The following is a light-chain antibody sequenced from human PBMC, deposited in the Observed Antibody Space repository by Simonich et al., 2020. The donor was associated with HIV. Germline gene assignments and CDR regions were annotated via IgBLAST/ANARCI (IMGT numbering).Light chain of an antibody. V-gene: IGLV4-69*01. CDR1: SGHRSYA. CDR3: QTWGSGIQV. J-gene: IGLJ3*02. CDR2: VKSDGSH. Sequence: QLVLTQSPSASASLGASVKLTCTLSSGHRSYAIAWHQQQPETGPRYLLKVKSDGSHSKGDGIPDRFSGSSAGAERYLTISSLQSEDEADYYCQTWGSGIQVFGGGTKLTVL.